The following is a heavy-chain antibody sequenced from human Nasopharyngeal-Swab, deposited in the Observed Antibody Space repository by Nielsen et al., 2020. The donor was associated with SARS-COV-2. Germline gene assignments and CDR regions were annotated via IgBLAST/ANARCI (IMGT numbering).Heavy chain of an antibody. Sequence: SETLPLTCAISGDSVSSNSAAWNWIRQSPSRGLEWLGRTYYRSKWYNDYAVSVKSRITINPDTSKNQFSLQLNSVTPEDTAVYYCARGVEQQSQPEYYYYYGMDVWGQGTTVTVSS. D-gene: IGHD6-13*01. V-gene: IGHV6-1*01. CDR3: ARGVEQQSQPEYYYYYGMDV. CDR1: GDSVSSNSAA. CDR2: TYYRSKWYN. J-gene: IGHJ6*02.